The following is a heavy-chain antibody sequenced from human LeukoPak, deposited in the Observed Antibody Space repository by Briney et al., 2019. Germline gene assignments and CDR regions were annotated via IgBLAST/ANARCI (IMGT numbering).Heavy chain of an antibody. CDR3: GVVPAAPYYYGMDV. CDR1: GYTFTSYG. Sequence: ASVKVSCKASGYTFTSYGISWVRQAPGQGLEWMGWISAYNGNTNYAQKLQGRVTMTTDTSTSTAYMELRSLRSDDTAVYYCGVVPAAPYYYGMDVWGQGTTVTVSS. V-gene: IGHV1-18*01. J-gene: IGHJ6*02. CDR2: ISAYNGNT. D-gene: IGHD2-2*01.